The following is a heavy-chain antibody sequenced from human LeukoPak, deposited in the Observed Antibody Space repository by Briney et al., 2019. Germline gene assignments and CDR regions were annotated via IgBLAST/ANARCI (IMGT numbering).Heavy chain of an antibody. J-gene: IGHJ4*02. Sequence: SQTLSLTCTVSGGSISSGGYYWSWIRQPPGKRLEWIGHIHYSGSTNYNPSLKSRVTISVDTSKNQFSLKLSSVTAADTAVYYCARLSIAAAGTVFDYWGQGTLVTVSS. D-gene: IGHD6-13*01. CDR1: GGSISSGGYY. CDR3: ARLSIAAAGTVFDY. CDR2: IHYSGST. V-gene: IGHV4-61*09.